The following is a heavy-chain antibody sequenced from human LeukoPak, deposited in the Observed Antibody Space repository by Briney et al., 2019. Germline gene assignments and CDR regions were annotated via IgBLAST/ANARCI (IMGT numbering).Heavy chain of an antibody. CDR1: GFIFGGYS. CDR2: ISSTSSYI. Sequence: GGSLRLSCAASGFIFGGYSINWVRQAPGKGLEWVSSISSTSSYIFYAESVKGRFTISRDNAENSVYLQMDSLRAEDTAVYYCARDLYSQYWGQGTLVTVSS. D-gene: IGHD2-21*01. CDR3: ARDLYSQY. J-gene: IGHJ4*02. V-gene: IGHV3-21*06.